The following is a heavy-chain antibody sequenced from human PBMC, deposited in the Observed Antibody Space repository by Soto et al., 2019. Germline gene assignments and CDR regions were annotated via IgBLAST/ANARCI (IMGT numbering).Heavy chain of an antibody. CDR3: AREKSDYVWGSYLDY. V-gene: IGHV4-38-2*02. Sequence: TLSLTCAVSGYSISSGYYWGWIRQPPGKGLEWIGSIYHSGSTYYNPSLKSRVTIPVDTSKNQFSLKLSSVTAADTAVYYCAREKSDYVWGSYLDYWGQGTLVTVS. CDR1: GYSISSGYY. J-gene: IGHJ4*02. D-gene: IGHD3-16*02. CDR2: IYHSGST.